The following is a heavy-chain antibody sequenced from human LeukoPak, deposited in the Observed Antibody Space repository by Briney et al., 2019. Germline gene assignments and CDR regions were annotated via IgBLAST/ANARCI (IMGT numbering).Heavy chain of an antibody. V-gene: IGHV3-53*01. Sequence: GGSLRLSCAASGFTVSSNYMSWVRQAPGKGLEWVSVIYSGGSTNYADSVKGRFTISRDNSKNTLYLQMNSLRAEDTAVYYCAKSGSGWYGGGFDYWGQGTLVTVSS. CDR2: IYSGGST. J-gene: IGHJ4*02. CDR3: AKSGSGWYGGGFDY. D-gene: IGHD6-19*01. CDR1: GFTVSSNY.